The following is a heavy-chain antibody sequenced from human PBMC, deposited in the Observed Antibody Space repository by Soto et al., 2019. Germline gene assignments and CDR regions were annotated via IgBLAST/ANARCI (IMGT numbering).Heavy chain of an antibody. J-gene: IGHJ6*02. CDR2: IDPSDSYT. D-gene: IGHD3-3*01. CDR3: ARQGFYWSGSHYYYYYGMDV. Sequence: PGESLKISCEGSVYSFTSYWISWVRQMPGKGLEWMGRIDPSDSYTNYSPSFQGHVTISADKSISTAYLQWSSLKASDTAMYYCARQGFYWSGSHYYYYYGMDVWGQGTTVTVSS. CDR1: VYSFTSYW. V-gene: IGHV5-10-1*01.